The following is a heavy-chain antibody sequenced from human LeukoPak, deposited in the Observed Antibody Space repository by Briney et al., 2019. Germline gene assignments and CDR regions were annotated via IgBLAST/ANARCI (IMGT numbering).Heavy chain of an antibody. V-gene: IGHV3-9*03. CDR2: ISWNSDSI. Sequence: PGGSLRLSCVASGFTFDDYAMHWVRQTPGKGLEWVSGISWNSDSIGYADPVKGRFTISRDNAKNSLYLQMNSLRAEDMALYYCAKGSSSWYTQFDYWGQGTLVTVSS. CDR3: AKGSSSWYTQFDY. J-gene: IGHJ4*02. D-gene: IGHD6-13*01. CDR1: GFTFDDYA.